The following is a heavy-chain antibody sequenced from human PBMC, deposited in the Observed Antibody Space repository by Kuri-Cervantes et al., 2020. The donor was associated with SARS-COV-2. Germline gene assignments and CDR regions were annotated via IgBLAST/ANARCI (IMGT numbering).Heavy chain of an antibody. V-gene: IGHV4-61*09. J-gene: IGHJ4*02. CDR2: IYTSGST. D-gene: IGHD3-3*01. Sequence: LRLSCTVSGGSISSGSYYWSWIRQPAGKGLEWIGYIYTSGSTNYNPSLKSRVTISVDTSKNQFSLKLSSVTAADTAVYYCARRVTIFGVATYFDYWGQGTLVTVSS. CDR3: ARRVTIFGVATYFDY. CDR1: GGSISSGSYY.